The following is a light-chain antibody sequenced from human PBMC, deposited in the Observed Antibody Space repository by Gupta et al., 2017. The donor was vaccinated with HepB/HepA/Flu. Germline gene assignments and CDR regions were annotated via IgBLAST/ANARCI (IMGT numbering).Light chain of an antibody. CDR1: QGIRND. CDR3: RQEDNSPRT. Sequence: AIQMTQSPSSLSASVGDRVTITCRASQGIRNDLGWYQQKPGKAPKLLIYAASRVQSGVPSRFSGSGSGTDFTLTISSRQPEDFATYYCRQEDNSPRTFGQGTKVEIK. CDR2: AAS. V-gene: IGKV1-6*01. J-gene: IGKJ1*01.